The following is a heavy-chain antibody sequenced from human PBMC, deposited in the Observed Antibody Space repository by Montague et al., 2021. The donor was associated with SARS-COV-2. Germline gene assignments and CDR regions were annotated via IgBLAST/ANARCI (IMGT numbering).Heavy chain of an antibody. J-gene: IGHJ5*02. Sequence: SETLSLTCGVSGASIMGYHWSWVRKPPRRGLEWIGDVRDSGTTNYNPSLNNRITISIDTSKAQFSLILTSVDAADTAVYYCARFFRVGTSSAFDHWGQGILVTVSS. CDR3: ARFFRVGTSSAFDH. D-gene: IGHD3-10*01. CDR2: VRDSGTT. V-gene: IGHV4-59*08. CDR1: GASIMGYH.